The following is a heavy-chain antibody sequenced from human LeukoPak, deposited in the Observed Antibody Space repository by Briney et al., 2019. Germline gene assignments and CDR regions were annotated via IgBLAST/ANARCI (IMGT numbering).Heavy chain of an antibody. CDR3: ARDTPLAVAGTHAFDI. CDR1: GGSISSGGYY. V-gene: IGHV4-61*02. CDR2: IYTSGST. D-gene: IGHD6-19*01. J-gene: IGHJ3*02. Sequence: SQTLSLTCTVSGGSISSGGYYWSWIRQPAGTGLEWIGRIYTSGSTNYNPSLKSRVTMSVDTSKNQFSLKLSSVTAADTAVYYCARDTPLAVAGTHAFDIWGQGTMVTVSS.